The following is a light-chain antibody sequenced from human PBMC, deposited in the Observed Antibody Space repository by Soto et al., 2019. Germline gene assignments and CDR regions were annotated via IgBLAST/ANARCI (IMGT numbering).Light chain of an antibody. CDR2: DTS. CDR1: QSVDNDY. CDR3: HQYGYSPPFT. V-gene: IGKV3-20*01. Sequence: ETVLTQSPGTLSLSLGERATLSCRASQSVDNDYVAWYQQKPGQAPRLLIYDTSTRATGIPDRFSGSGSGTDFTLTIRRLEPEDFALCYCHQYGYSPPFTFGQGTRLDIK. J-gene: IGKJ5*01.